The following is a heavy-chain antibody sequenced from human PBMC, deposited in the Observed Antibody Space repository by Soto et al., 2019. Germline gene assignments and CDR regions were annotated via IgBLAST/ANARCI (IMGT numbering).Heavy chain of an antibody. CDR3: ARHQSGSGNSNFDF. J-gene: IGHJ4*02. CDR2: VDPNDSFA. Sequence: PGESLKISCQAFEYSFRIYWISWVRRKPGGGLEWMGRVDPNDSFATYSPSFEGHVSISVDKSTNIVYLQWRSLRASDTATYYCARHQSGSGNSNFDFWGQGTPVTVSS. CDR1: EYSFRIYW. V-gene: IGHV5-10-1*01. D-gene: IGHD3-10*01.